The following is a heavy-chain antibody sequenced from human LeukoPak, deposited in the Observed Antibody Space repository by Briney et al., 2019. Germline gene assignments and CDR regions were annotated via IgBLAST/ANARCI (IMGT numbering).Heavy chain of an antibody. D-gene: IGHD3-3*01. CDR2: ISGDGSGT. J-gene: IGHJ4*02. Sequence: GGSLRLSCAASGFTFDDYAMHWVRQVPGKSLEWVSLISGDGSGTHYADSVEGRFTISRDNSKNSLSLQVNSLRTEDTALYYCAKDMGPLGTIWLDSWGQGTLVTVSS. CDR1: GFTFDDYA. CDR3: AKDMGPLGTIWLDS. V-gene: IGHV3-43*02.